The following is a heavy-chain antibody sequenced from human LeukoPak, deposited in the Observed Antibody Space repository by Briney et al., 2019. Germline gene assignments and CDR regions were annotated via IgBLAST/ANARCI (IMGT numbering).Heavy chain of an antibody. J-gene: IGHJ6*02. CDR2: IYYSGST. CDR1: GGSISSYY. D-gene: IGHD3-22*01. V-gene: IGHV4-59*01. Sequence: PSETLSLTCTVSGGSISSYYWSWIRQPPGKGLEWIGYIYYSGSTNYNPSLKSRVTISVDTSKNQFSLKLSSVTAADTAVYYCARDTYYYDSSGYSPFYNYYGMDVWGQGTTVTVSS. CDR3: ARDTYYYDSSGYSPFYNYYGMDV.